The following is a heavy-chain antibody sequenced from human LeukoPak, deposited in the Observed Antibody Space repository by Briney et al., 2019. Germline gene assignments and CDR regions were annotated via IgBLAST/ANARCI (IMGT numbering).Heavy chain of an antibody. CDR3: ASKWFCGGDCYYQIDF. J-gene: IGHJ4*02. Sequence: RSLXLSCVASGFTFSSYVMHWVRQAPGKGLEWVALISSDENNKYHADSVKGRFTISRDNSKNTLFLQMNSLRPEDTAVYYCASKWFCGGDCYYQIDFWGQGTLVTVSS. CDR2: ISSDENNK. D-gene: IGHD2-21*02. CDR1: GFTFSSYV. V-gene: IGHV3-30*03.